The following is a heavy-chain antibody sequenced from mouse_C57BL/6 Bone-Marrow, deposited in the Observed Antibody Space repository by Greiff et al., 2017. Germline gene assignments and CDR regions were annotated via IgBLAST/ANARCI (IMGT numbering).Heavy chain of an antibody. CDR2: ISSGGSYT. D-gene: IGHD2-5*01. Sequence: DVMLVESGGDLVKPGGSLKLSCAASGFTFSSYGMSWVRQTPDKRLEWVATISSGGSYTYYPDSVKGRFTISRDNAKNTLYLQLSSLQSEDTAMYYCARRHCYSNCWYFDVWGTGTTVTGSS. CDR1: GFTFSSYG. J-gene: IGHJ1*03. CDR3: ARRHCYSNCWYFDV. V-gene: IGHV5-6*02.